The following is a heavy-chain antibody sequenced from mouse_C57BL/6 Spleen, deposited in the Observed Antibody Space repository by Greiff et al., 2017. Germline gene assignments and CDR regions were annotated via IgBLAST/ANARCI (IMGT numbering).Heavy chain of an antibody. Sequence: VKLMESGPGLVAPSQSLSLTCTVSGFSFTSYGVHWVRQPPGKGLAWLVVLWSDGSTTYNSALKSRLSISKDTSKSHVFLKMNSLQTDDTARYYCARQSHYYAMDYWGQGTSGTVSS. J-gene: IGHJ4*01. CDR2: LWSDGST. CDR3: ARQSHYYAMDY. CDR1: GFSFTSYG. V-gene: IGHV2-6-1*01.